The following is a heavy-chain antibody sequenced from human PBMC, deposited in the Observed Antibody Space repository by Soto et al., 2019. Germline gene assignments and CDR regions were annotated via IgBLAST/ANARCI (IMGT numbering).Heavy chain of an antibody. CDR1: GYTFTGYA. Sequence: VKVSCKASGYTFTGYAMHWVSQTPGQKLEWMGWINTYNGYTNYAQTFQGRVTMTTDTSTSTVHMEVRSLRSDDTAVYYCAGEGVAPYYYYGMDVWGQGTPVTVSS. D-gene: IGHD3-3*01. CDR2: INTYNGYT. J-gene: IGHJ6*02. CDR3: AGEGVAPYYYYGMDV. V-gene: IGHV1-3*04.